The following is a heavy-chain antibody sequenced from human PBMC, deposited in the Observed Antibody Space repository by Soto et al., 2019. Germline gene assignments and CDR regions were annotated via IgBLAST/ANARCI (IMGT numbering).Heavy chain of an antibody. J-gene: IGHJ5*02. V-gene: IGHV4-39*01. CDR2: IYYSGST. CDR1: GGSISSSSYY. D-gene: IGHD3-9*01. CDR3: ARPTDEWVPGYRSDDILTGYYSS. Sequence: SETLSLTCTVSGGSISSSSYYWGWIRQPPGKGLEWIGSIYYSGSTYYNPSLKSRVTISVDTSKNQFSLKLSSVTAADTAVYYCARPTDEWVPGYRSDDILTGYYSSWGQGTLVTVSS.